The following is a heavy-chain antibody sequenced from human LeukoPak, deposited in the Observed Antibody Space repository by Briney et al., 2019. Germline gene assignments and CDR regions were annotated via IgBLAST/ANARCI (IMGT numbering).Heavy chain of an antibody. CDR2: ISSRTSYI. CDR3: ARGYYGAGSYPCFDY. D-gene: IGHD3-10*01. J-gene: IGHJ4*02. Sequence: CGSLKLSFPPSGYNFTSYPLEWVRHAPGKGRERDATISSRTSYIYYAESVKGRFNISRDNAKNSLYLHMNSLRAEDTAVYYCARGYYGAGSYPCFDYWGQGTLVTVSS. CDR1: GYNFTSYP. V-gene: IGHV3-21*01.